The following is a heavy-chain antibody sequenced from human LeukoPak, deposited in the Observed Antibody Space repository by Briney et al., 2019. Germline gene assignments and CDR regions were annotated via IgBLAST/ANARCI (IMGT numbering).Heavy chain of an antibody. Sequence: GGSLRPSCAASGFTFRSYGMHWVRQAPGKGLEWVAVIRYDGNSNYYADSVKGRCPISRDNSRSTLYLQMNSLRAEDTAVHYCAKEEVISGNHGVYFDYWGQGTLVTVSS. V-gene: IGHV3-30*02. CDR1: GFTFRSYG. CDR3: AKEEVISGNHGVYFDY. J-gene: IGHJ4*02. D-gene: IGHD3-22*01. CDR2: IRYDGNSN.